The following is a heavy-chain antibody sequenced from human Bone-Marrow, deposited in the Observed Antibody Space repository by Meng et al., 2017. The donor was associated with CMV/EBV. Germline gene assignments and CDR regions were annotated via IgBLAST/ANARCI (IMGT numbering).Heavy chain of an antibody. CDR1: GFTFSSYA. CDR3: AEALWDC. J-gene: IGHJ4*02. CDR2: FYKEGGT. Sequence: GGSLRLSCAASGFTFSSYAMSWVRQAPGKGLEWISVFYKEGGTMYADSVRGRFTISRDISKNAVYLQMNFLRAEDTAVYYCAEALWDCWGRGALVTVSS. D-gene: IGHD2-21*01. V-gene: IGHV3-66*02.